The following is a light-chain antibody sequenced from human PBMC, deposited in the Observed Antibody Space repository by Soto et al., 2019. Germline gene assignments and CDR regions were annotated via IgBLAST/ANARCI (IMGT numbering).Light chain of an antibody. CDR1: QSLGGEY. J-gene: IGKJ5*01. CDR2: SAS. CDR3: QQNGSLPIT. Sequence: IVLAQSPGTLSLSPGERATLTCRASQSLGGEYLAWFQQKPGQSPRLLIYSASNRATGIPDRFSGSWSGTDFTLTISRLEPEDFVVYYCQQNGSLPITFGQGTRLEIK. V-gene: IGKV3-20*01.